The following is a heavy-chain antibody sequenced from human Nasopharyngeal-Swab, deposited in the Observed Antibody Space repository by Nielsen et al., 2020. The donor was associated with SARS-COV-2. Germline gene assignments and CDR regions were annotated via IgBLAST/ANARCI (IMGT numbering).Heavy chain of an antibody. Sequence: GGSLRLSCAASGFTLSSYEMNWVRQAPGKGLEWVSYISSSGSTIYYADSVKGRFTISRDNAKNSLYLQMNSLRAGDTAVYYCAREGENDSSGYFSDAFDIWGQGTMVTVSS. CDR3: AREGENDSSGYFSDAFDI. CDR2: ISSSGSTI. CDR1: GFTLSSYE. V-gene: IGHV3-48*03. J-gene: IGHJ3*02. D-gene: IGHD3-22*01.